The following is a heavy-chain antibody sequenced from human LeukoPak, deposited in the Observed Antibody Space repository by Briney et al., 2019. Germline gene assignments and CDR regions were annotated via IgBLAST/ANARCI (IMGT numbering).Heavy chain of an antibody. CDR1: GFTFDDYA. Sequence: GGSLRLSCAASGFTFDDYAMHWVRQAPGKGLEWVSLISWEGDTTYYADSVKGRFTISRDNSKNTLYLQMNSLRAEDTAVYYCAKGPHRIVGDPDYWGQGTLVTVSS. CDR2: ISWEGDTT. CDR3: AKGPHRIVGDPDY. D-gene: IGHD1-26*01. V-gene: IGHV3-43D*04. J-gene: IGHJ4*02.